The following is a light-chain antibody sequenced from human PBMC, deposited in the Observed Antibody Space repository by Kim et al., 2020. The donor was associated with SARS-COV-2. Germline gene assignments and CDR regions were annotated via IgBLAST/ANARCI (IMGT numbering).Light chain of an antibody. V-gene: IGLV2-14*03. CDR1: SSDVGGYNY. J-gene: IGLJ2*01. CDR2: DVS. Sequence: GQAITISCTGTSSDVGGYNYVSWYQQHPGKAPKIMIYDVSNRPSGVSNRFSGSKSGNTASLTISGLQAEDEADYYCTSYTSSSPVVFGGGTQLTVL. CDR3: TSYTSSSPVV.